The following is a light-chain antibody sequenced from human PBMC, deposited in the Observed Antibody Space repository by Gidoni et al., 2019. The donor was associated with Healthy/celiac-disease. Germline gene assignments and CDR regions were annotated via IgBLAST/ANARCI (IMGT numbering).Light chain of an antibody. V-gene: IGLV1-44*01. CDR2: SNN. J-gene: IGLJ2*01. Sequence: QSVLTQPLSASGTPGQRVTISCSGSSYNIGSNTVNWYQRLPGTAPKLLIYSNNHRPSGVPDRFSGSKSGTSDSLAISGLQSEDGADYYCAAWDDSLNGPNVVFGGGTKLTVL. CDR1: SYNIGSNT. CDR3: AAWDDSLNGPNVV.